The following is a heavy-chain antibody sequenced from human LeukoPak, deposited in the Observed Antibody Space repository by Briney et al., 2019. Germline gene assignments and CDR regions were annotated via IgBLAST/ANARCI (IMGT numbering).Heavy chain of an antibody. CDR2: ISYDGSSK. D-gene: IGHD2-15*01. CDR1: GFTFSTYA. J-gene: IGHJ4*02. V-gene: IGHV3-30*04. Sequence: GRSLRLSCAASGFTFSTYAMHWVRQAPGKGLEWVAVISYDGSSKYYADSVKGRFTISRDNSKNTLYLQMNSLRAEDTAVYYCASLPSRINHFDYWGQGTLVTVSS. CDR3: ASLPSRINHFDY.